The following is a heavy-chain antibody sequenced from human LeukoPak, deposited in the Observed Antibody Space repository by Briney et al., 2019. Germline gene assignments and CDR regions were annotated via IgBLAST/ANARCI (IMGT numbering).Heavy chain of an antibody. CDR1: GFSLSTSGVG. J-gene: IGHJ4*02. V-gene: IGHV2-5*01. D-gene: IGHD6-13*01. CDR2: IYWNDDK. CDR3: ARTLIATADRPFDY. Sequence: SGPTLVKPTQPLTLTCTFSGFSLSTSGVGVGWIRQPPGKALEWLALIYWNDDKRYSPSLKSRLTITEDTSKNQVVLTMTNMDPVDTATYYCARTLIATADRPFDYWGQGTLVTVSS.